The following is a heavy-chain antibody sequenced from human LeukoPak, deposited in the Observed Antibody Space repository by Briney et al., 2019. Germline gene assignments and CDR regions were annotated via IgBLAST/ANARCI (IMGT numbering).Heavy chain of an antibody. CDR1: GGSFSGYY. V-gene: IGHV4-34*01. Sequence: PSETLSLTCAVYGGSFSGYYWSWIRQPPGKGLEWIGEINHSGSTNYNPSLKSRVTISVDTSKNQFSLKLSSVTAADTAVYYCARHALVDYYDSSGYGGKGAFDIWGQGTMVTVSS. D-gene: IGHD3-22*01. J-gene: IGHJ3*02. CDR3: ARHALVDYYDSSGYGGKGAFDI. CDR2: INHSGST.